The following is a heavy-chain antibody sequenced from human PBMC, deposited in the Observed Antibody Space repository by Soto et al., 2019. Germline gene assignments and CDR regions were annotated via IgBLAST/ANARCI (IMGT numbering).Heavy chain of an antibody. CDR1: GFTFSGSA. D-gene: IGHD3-3*01. V-gene: IGHV3-73*01. Sequence: EVQLVESGGGLVQPGGSLKLSCAASGFTFSGSAMHWVRQASGKGMEWVGGIRSKGNKYATVYGASLKGRSTISIEEAKNPAYLQMNSLNTENTAVYYCSRQASDFWSGKPKYSMDLWGKGTTVTVSS. J-gene: IGHJ6*03. CDR2: IRSKGNKYAT. CDR3: SRQASDFWSGKPKYSMDL.